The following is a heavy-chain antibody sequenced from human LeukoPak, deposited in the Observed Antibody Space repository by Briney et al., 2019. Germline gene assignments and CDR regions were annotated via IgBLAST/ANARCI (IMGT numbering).Heavy chain of an antibody. J-gene: IGHJ4*02. Sequence: GGSLRLSCAASGFTFSIYALSWLRQAPGKGLEWVSTISGSGGSTYYADSVKGRFTISRDNSKNTLYVQMSSLRADDTAVYYCAKGYYYGSGSYPTFDYWGQGTLVTVSS. CDR1: GFTFSIYA. V-gene: IGHV3-23*01. D-gene: IGHD3-10*01. CDR2: ISGSGGST. CDR3: AKGYYYGSGSYPTFDY.